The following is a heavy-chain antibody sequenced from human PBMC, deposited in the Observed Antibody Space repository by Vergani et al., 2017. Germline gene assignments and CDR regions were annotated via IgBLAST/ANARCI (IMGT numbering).Heavy chain of an antibody. CDR1: GFTFNHYA. CDR2: ISGSGGST. V-gene: IGHV3-23*01. CDR3: AKANPRNSGYDYLNYYHAMDV. D-gene: IGHD5-12*01. Sequence: EVQLLESGGDLVQPGGSLRLSCAAPGFTFNHYAMNWVRQAPGKGLEWVSGISGSGGSTYYAGSVKGRFTISRDSSKNTLYLQMNSLSAGDTAVYYCAKANPRNSGYDYLNYYHAMDVWGQGTTVTVSS. J-gene: IGHJ6*02.